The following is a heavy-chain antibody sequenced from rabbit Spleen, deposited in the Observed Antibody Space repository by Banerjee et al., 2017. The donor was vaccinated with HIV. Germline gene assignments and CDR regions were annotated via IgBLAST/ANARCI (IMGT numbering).Heavy chain of an antibody. V-gene: IGHV1S7*01. CDR1: GFDFSSYY. Sequence: QSLEESGGDLVKPGASLTLTCTASGFDFSSYYMSWVRQAPGKGLEWIGYIDPVFDSTYYASWVNGRFSISRENTQNTLSLQLNSLTAADTATYFCAREESYYLNLWGQGTLVTVS. CDR3: AREESYYLNL. J-gene: IGHJ4*01. CDR2: IDPVFDST.